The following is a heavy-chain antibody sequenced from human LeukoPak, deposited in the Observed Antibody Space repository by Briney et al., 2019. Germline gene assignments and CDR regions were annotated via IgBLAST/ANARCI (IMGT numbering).Heavy chain of an antibody. CDR1: GGSIRSYY. D-gene: IGHD6-13*01. V-gene: IGHV4-59*01. CDR3: ARVSYSDDAFDI. CDR2: IYYSGST. Sequence: SETLSLTCTVSGGSIRSYYWSWIRQPPGKGLEWIGYIYYSGSTNYNPSLKSRVTISVDTSKNQFSLKLSSVTAADTAVCYCARVSYSDDAFDIWGQGTMVTVSS. J-gene: IGHJ3*02.